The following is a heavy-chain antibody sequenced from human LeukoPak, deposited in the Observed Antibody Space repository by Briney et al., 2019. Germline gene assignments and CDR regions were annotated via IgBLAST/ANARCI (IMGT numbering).Heavy chain of an antibody. J-gene: IGHJ4*02. CDR2: IYTSGST. D-gene: IGHD3-10*01. Sequence: SETLSLTCTVSGGSINNYFWSWILQPPGKGLEWIGRIYTSGSTNYNPSLKSRVTISVDTSKNHFSLKLSSVTAADTAVYYCARDRMGYYGHLNFDYWGQGTLVTVSS. CDR1: GGSINNYF. V-gene: IGHV4-4*08. CDR3: ARDRMGYYGHLNFDY.